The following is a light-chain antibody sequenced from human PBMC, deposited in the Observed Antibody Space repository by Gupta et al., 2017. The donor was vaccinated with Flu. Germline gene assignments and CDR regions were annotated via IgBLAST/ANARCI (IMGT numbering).Light chain of an antibody. CDR3: HQSSSLPIT. J-gene: IGKJ5*01. Sequence: TIGSNLHWYQQKPDQSPKLLIKYASQSSSGVPSRFSGNGSGTDFTLTINSVEAEDAATYYCHQSSSLPITFGQGTRLEIK. V-gene: IGKV6-21*01. CDR1: TIGSN. CDR2: YAS.